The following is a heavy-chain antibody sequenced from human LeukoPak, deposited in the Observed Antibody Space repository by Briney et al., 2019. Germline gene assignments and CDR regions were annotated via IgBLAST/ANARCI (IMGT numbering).Heavy chain of an antibody. V-gene: IGHV3-7*01. Sequence: GGSMRLSCAASGFAFSSYWMTWVRQTPGKGLEWVANIKPDGSGKNYVDSVKGRFTISRDNAKNSLYLQMKGLRVEDTAVYYCSSQPAVLDLDCWGQGTLVTVSS. CDR1: GFAFSSYW. D-gene: IGHD6-19*01. J-gene: IGHJ4*02. CDR2: IKPDGSGK. CDR3: SSQPAVLDLDC.